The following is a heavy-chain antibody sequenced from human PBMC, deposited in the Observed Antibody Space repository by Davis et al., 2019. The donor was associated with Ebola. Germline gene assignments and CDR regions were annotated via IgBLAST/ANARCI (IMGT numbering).Heavy chain of an antibody. Sequence: GESLKISCKISGYIFTTYWINWVRQVPGKGLQWMGMIDPADLQINYRPTFQDHVTISIDKSIGTAYLEWSSLRASDSAIYFCARQDYWGQGTLVTVSS. CDR2: IDPADLQI. CDR1: GYIFTTYW. CDR3: ARQDY. V-gene: IGHV5-10-1*01. J-gene: IGHJ4*02.